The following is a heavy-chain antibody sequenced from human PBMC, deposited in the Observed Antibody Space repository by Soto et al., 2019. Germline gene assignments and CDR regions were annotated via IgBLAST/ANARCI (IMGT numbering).Heavy chain of an antibody. D-gene: IGHD6-25*01. Sequence: QVQLQESGPGLVKPSGTLSLTCSVSGGSISRGTWWSWVRQPPGKGLEWIGQISYGGSTSYNPSRTSRVTISVDKSKNQLSLKLSYVTAADTAVYYCARNGGYNLEDWGHGILVTVSS. CDR1: GGSISRGTW. CDR2: ISYGGST. J-gene: IGHJ4*01. V-gene: IGHV4-4*02. CDR3: ARNGGYNLED.